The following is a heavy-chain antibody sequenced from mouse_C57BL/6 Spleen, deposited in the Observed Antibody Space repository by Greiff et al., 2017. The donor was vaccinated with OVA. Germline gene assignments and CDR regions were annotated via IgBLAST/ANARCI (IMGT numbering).Heavy chain of an antibody. Sequence: EVQLQQSGPELVKPGASVKISCKASGYSFTGYYMNWVKQSPEKSLEWIGEINPSTGGTTYNQKFKAKATLTVDKSSSTAYMQLKSLTSEDSAVYYCARRDTWYFDVWGTGTTVTVSS. CDR3: ARRDTWYFDV. CDR1: GYSFTGYY. V-gene: IGHV1-42*01. J-gene: IGHJ1*03. CDR2: INPSTGGT. D-gene: IGHD3-3*01.